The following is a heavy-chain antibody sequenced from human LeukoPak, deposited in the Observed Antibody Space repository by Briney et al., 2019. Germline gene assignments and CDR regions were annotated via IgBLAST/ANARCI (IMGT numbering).Heavy chain of an antibody. CDR1: GFTFSNSW. D-gene: IGHD2-21*01. V-gene: IGHV3-7*01. CDR2: IRQNGSAT. CDR3: ARADLRLD. J-gene: IGHJ4*02. Sequence: PGGSLRLSCAASGFTFSNSWMSWVRQAPGKGLEWVANIRQNGSATYYVDSVKGRFTISRDNAKNSLYLQMNSLRAEDTAVYYCARADLRLDWGQGTLVTVSS.